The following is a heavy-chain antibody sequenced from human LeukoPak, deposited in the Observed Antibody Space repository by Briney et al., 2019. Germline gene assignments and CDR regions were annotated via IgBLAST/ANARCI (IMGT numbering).Heavy chain of an antibody. D-gene: IGHD6-13*01. V-gene: IGHV3-74*01. J-gene: IGHJ4*02. CDR3: ARDGLAAAADY. CDR2: IKGDGTST. CDR1: GFTFSTHW. Sequence: GGSLRLSCTVSGFTFSTHWMRWVRHAPGKGLVWVSHIKGDGTSTNYADSVKGRFTISRDNAKNTLFLQMNSLRAEDTAVYYCARDGLAAAADYWGQGTLVTVSS.